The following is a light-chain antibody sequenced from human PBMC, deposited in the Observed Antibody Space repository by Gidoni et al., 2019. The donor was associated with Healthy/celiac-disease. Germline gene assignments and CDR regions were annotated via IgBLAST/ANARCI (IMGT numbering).Light chain of an antibody. J-gene: IGLJ3*02. CDR2: DVS. CDR1: SSDVGGYNY. Sequence: QSALTQPASVSGSPGQAITISCTGTSSDVGGYNYVSWYQQHPGTAPKLMIYDVSNRPSGVSNRFSGSKSGNTASLTISGLHAEDEDDYYCSSYTSSSTLGFGGGTKLTVL. V-gene: IGLV2-14*03. CDR3: SSYTSSSTLG.